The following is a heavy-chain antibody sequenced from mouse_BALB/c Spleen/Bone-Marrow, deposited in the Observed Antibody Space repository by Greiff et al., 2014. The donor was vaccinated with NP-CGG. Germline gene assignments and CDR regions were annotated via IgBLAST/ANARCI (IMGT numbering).Heavy chain of an antibody. J-gene: IGHJ3*01. V-gene: IGHV1-18*01. CDR2: IHPNNGSS. CDR1: GYTFTEYT. D-gene: IGHD2-1*01. Sequence: VQLQQPGPELVKPGASVKISCKTSGYTFTEYTMHWVKQSHGKSLEWIGGIHPNNGSSNYNLKFEGKATLTVDKSSSTAYMELRSLTSDDSALYYCARRGICYGFPCWAQGTLVAVSA. CDR3: ARRGICYGFPC.